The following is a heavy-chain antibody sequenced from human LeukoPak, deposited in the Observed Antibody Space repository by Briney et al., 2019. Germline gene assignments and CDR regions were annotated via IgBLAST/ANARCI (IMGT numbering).Heavy chain of an antibody. J-gene: IGHJ6*02. CDR2: IIPIFGTA. CDR1: GGTFSSYA. V-gene: IGHV1-69*13. CDR3: ARAEIESIAAAGTTRRYYYYGMDV. Sequence: ASVKVSCKASGGTFSSYAISWVRQAPGQGLEWMGGIIPIFGTANYAQKFQGRVTITADESTSTAYMELSSLRSEDTAVYYCARAEIESIAAAGTTRRYYYYGMDVRGQGTTVTVSS. D-gene: IGHD6-13*01.